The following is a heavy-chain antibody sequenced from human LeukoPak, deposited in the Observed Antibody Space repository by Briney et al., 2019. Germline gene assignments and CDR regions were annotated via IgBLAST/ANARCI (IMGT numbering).Heavy chain of an antibody. CDR2: IYSGGST. CDR3: ARNWFDP. CDR1: GFTVSSDY. J-gene: IGHJ5*02. Sequence: PGGSLRLSCGASGFTVSSDYMSWVRQAPGKGLEWVSVIYSGGSTYYADSVKGRFTISRDKSKNTVYLQMNSLRFEETAMYYCARNWFDPWGQGTLVTVSS. V-gene: IGHV3-53*05.